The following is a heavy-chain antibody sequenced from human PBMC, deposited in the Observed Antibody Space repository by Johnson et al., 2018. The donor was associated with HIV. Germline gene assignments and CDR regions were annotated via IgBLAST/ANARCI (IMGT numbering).Heavy chain of an antibody. D-gene: IGHD5-12*01. Sequence: VQLVESGGGLVQPGGSLRLSCAASGFTFSDYYMSWIRQAPGKGLEWVANIRQDGSEKHYVDSVKGRFTISRDNAKNSLYLQINSLRAEDTAVYYCARDAPNFFTSGVRDDAFDIWGPGTMVTVSP. V-gene: IGHV3-7*01. J-gene: IGHJ3*02. CDR2: IRQDGSEK. CDR3: ARDAPNFFTSGVRDDAFDI. CDR1: GFTFSDYY.